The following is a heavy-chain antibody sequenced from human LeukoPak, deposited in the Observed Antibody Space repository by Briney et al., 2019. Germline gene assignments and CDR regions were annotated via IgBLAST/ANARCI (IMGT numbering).Heavy chain of an antibody. D-gene: IGHD2-2*01. CDR2: INHSGST. V-gene: IGHV4-34*01. CDR1: GGSFSGYY. J-gene: IGHJ3*02. CDR3: ARYGVVPAADDAFDI. Sequence: SETLSLTCAVYGGSFSGYYWSWIRQPPGKGLEWIGEINHSGSTNYNPSLKSRVTISVDTSKNQFPLKLSSVTAADTAVYYCARYGVVPAADDAFDIWGQGTMVTVSS.